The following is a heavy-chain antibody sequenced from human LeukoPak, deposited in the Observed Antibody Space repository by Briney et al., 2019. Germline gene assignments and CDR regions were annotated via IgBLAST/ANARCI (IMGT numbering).Heavy chain of an antibody. CDR3: AAGTGYSDFDY. J-gene: IGHJ4*02. CDR1: GFTFTNAW. Sequence: GGSLRLSCAASGFTFTNAWMSWVRQAPGKGLEWVGRIKSKTDGGTIDYAAPVKGRFTISRGDSKNTLYLQMNSLEIEDTAVYYCAAGTGYSDFDYWGQGTLVTVSS. D-gene: IGHD3-9*01. CDR2: IKSKTDGGTI. V-gene: IGHV3-15*01.